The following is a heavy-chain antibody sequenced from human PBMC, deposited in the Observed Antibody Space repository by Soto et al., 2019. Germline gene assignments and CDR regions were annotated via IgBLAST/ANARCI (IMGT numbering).Heavy chain of an antibody. Sequence: EVQLVESGGGLVKPGVSLRLSCAASGFTFSNAWMSWVRQAPGKGLEWVGRIKSKTDGGTTDYAAPVKGRFTISRDDSKNTLYLQMNSLKTEDTAVYYCTAQTYYDFWSGPPHEDVWGKGTTVTVSS. J-gene: IGHJ6*04. CDR1: GFTFSNAW. V-gene: IGHV3-15*01. D-gene: IGHD3-3*01. CDR2: IKSKTDGGTT. CDR3: TAQTYYDFWSGPPHEDV.